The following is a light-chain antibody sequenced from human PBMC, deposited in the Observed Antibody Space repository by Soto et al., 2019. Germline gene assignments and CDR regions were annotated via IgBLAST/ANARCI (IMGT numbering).Light chain of an antibody. J-gene: IGKJ5*01. V-gene: IGKV3-20*01. CDR2: GAS. CDR3: QHYVSSPIT. Sequence: EIMLTQSPGTLSLSRGERATLSFRASQSVNSNYLARYQQKPGQAPRLLIYGASSRATGIPDRFSGSGSGTDFTLTISRLEPEDFAVYYCQHYVSSPITFGQGTRLEI. CDR1: QSVNSNY.